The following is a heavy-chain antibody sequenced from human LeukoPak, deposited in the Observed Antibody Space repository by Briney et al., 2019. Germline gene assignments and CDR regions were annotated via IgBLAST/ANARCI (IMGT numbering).Heavy chain of an antibody. CDR3: ARDRLFGELSDY. CDR2: IKQDGSEK. CDR1: GFTFSSYW. J-gene: IGHJ4*02. Sequence: GGSLRLSCAASGFTFSSYWMSWVRQAPGKGLEWVANIKQDGSEKYYVDSVKGLFTISRDNAKNSLYLQLNSLRVEDTAVYYCARDRLFGELSDYWGQGTLVTVSS. D-gene: IGHD3-10*02. V-gene: IGHV3-7*01.